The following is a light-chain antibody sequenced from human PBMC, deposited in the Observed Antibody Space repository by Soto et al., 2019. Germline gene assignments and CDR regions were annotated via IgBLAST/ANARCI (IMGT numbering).Light chain of an antibody. Sequence: QSALTQPASVSGSPGQSITISCTGASSDIGGYNHVSWYQQHPGKAPKLIIYNVSHRPSGVSTRFSGSKYGHTASLIIAGLQAEDEADYFCSSYTNTSPHVIFGGGTKLTVL. J-gene: IGLJ2*01. CDR1: SSDIGGYNH. CDR2: NVS. CDR3: SSYTNTSPHVI. V-gene: IGLV2-14*03.